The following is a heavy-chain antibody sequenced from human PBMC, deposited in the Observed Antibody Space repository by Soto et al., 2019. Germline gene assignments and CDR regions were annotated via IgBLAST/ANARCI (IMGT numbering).Heavy chain of an antibody. V-gene: IGHV1-18*04. CDR1: GYTFTSYG. CDR3: ARDLITIFGVVIIGTPYYYYGIDV. D-gene: IGHD3-3*01. CDR2: ISAYNGNT. J-gene: IGHJ6*02. Sequence: ASVKVSCTASGYTFTSYGISWVRQAPEQGLEWMGWISAYNGNTNYAQKLQGRVTMTTDTSTSTAYMELRSLRSDDTAVYYCARDLITIFGVVIIGTPYYYYGIDVWGQGTTVTVSS.